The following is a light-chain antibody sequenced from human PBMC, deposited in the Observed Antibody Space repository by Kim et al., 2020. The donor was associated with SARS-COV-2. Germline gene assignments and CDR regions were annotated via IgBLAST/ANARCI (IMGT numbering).Light chain of an antibody. CDR3: QAWDSSTGVV. Sequence: VTPGQTASINCSGDKLGDKYACWYQQKPGQSPVLVIYQDSKRPSGIPERFSGSNSGNTATLTISGTQAMDEADYYCQAWDSSTGVVFGGGTQLTVL. CDR2: QDS. CDR1: KLGDKY. J-gene: IGLJ2*01. V-gene: IGLV3-1*01.